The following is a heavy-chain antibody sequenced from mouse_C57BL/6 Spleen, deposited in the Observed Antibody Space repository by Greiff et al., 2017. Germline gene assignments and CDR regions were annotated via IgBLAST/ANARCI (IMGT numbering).Heavy chain of an antibody. CDR3: ARQGYYDYDGFAY. Sequence: EVHLVESGGDLVKPGGSLKLSCAASGFTFSSYGMSWVRQTPDKRLEWVATISSGGSYTYYPDSVKGRFTISRDNAKNTLYLQMSSLKSEDTAMYYCARQGYYDYDGFAYWGQGALVTVSA. D-gene: IGHD2-4*01. V-gene: IGHV5-6*01. CDR2: ISSGGSYT. CDR1: GFTFSSYG. J-gene: IGHJ3*01.